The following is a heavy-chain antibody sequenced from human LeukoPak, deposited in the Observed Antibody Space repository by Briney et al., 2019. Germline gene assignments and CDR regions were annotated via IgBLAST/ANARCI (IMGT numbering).Heavy chain of an antibody. CDR2: INPNSGGT. D-gene: IGHD3-16*02. CDR3: ARAPANYDYVWGSYREYYFDY. CDR1: GYTFTGYY. J-gene: IGHJ4*02. V-gene: IGHV1-2*02. Sequence: GASVKVSCKASGYTFTGYYMHWVRQAPGQGREWMGWINPNSGGTNYAQTFQGGVTMTSDTSISSAYMELSRLRSDDTAVYYCARAPANYDYVWGSYREYYFDYWGQGTLVTVSS.